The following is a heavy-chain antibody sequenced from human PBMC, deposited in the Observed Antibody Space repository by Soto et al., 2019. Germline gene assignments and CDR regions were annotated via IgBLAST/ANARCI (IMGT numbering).Heavy chain of an antibody. CDR1: GYTFTGYY. Sequence: ASVKVSCKASGYTFTGYYMHWVRQAPGQGLEWMGWINPNSGGTNYAQKFQGRVTMTRDTSISTAYMELSRLRSDDTAVYYCARDESGSYSDYYGMDVWGQRTTVTVSS. CDR3: ARDESGSYSDYYGMDV. CDR2: INPNSGGT. J-gene: IGHJ6*02. D-gene: IGHD1-26*01. V-gene: IGHV1-2*02.